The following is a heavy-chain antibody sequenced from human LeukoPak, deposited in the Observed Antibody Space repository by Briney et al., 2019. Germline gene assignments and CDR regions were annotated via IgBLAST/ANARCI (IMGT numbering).Heavy chain of an antibody. V-gene: IGHV3-20*04. J-gene: IGHJ4*02. Sequence: GGSLRLSCAASGFTFDDYGMSWVRQAPGKWLEWVSGINWNGGSTGYADSVKGRFTISRDNAKKSLYLQMNSLRAEDTALYYCARAFKYSMSGYYFDYWGQGTLVTVSS. D-gene: IGHD2-21*01. CDR2: INWNGGST. CDR1: GFTFDDYG. CDR3: ARAFKYSMSGYYFDY.